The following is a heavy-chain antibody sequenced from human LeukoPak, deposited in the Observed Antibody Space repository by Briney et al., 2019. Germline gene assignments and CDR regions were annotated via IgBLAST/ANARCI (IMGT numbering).Heavy chain of an antibody. CDR1: GGTFSRYA. CDR2: IIPILGIA. CDR3: ARVADCSGGSCYLFDY. Sequence: SVKVSCKASGGTFSRYAISWVRQAPGQGLEWMGRIIPILGIANYAQKFQGRVTITADKSTSTAYMELSSLRSEDTAVYYCARVADCSGGSCYLFDYWGQGTLVTVSS. J-gene: IGHJ4*02. V-gene: IGHV1-69*04. D-gene: IGHD2-15*01.